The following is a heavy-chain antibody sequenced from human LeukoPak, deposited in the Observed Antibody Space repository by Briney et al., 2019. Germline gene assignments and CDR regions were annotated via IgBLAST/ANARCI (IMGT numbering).Heavy chain of an antibody. CDR3: ARRGYDFWYFDI. Sequence: SVKVSCEASGGTFSSYGISWIRQAPGQGLEWMGGINPLFHTSNYAQRFQDRVAITADESTSTAYMELRSLRSDDTAMYYCARRGYDFWYFDIWGRGTLVTVSS. V-gene: IGHV1-69*13. CDR2: INPLFHTS. CDR1: GGTFSSYG. J-gene: IGHJ2*01. D-gene: IGHD3-3*01.